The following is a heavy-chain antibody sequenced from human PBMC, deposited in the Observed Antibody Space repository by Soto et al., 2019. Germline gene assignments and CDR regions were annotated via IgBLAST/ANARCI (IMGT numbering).Heavy chain of an antibody. J-gene: IGHJ4*02. V-gene: IGHV4-31*03. Sequence: QVQLQESRPGLVKPSQTLSLTCTVSGGSISSGGYYWSWIRQHPGKGLEWIGYIYYSGSTYYNQPLKSRGTISVDTSKNQFSLKLSSVTAADTAVYYCARDRPHYGSGSYTVESLDYWGQGTLVTVSS. D-gene: IGHD3-10*01. CDR3: ARDRPHYGSGSYTVESLDY. CDR1: GGSISSGGYY. CDR2: IYYSGST.